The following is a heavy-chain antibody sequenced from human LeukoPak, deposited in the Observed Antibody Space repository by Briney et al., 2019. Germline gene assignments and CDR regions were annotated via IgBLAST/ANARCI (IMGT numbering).Heavy chain of an antibody. V-gene: IGHV3-23*01. CDR2: ITGSGDST. J-gene: IGHJ4*02. D-gene: IGHD6-19*01. CDR3: AKGGGWLYYFDY. CDR1: GFILSDHY. Sequence: GSLRLSCAASGFILSDHYTNWFRQAPGKGLEWVSAITGSGDSTYYADSVKGRFTVSRDNSKNTLYLQMNSLRAEDTAVYYCAKGGGWLYYFDYWGQGTLVTVSS.